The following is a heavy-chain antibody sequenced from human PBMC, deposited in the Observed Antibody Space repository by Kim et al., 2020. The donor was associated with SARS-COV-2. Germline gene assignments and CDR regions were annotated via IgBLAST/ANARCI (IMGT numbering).Heavy chain of an antibody. CDR3: ARARPLYGGNIIDAFDI. Sequence: SETLSLTCTVSGGSISSGGYYWSWIRQHPGKGLEWIGHIYYSGSTYYNPSLKSRVTISVDTSKNQFSLKLSSVTAADTAVYYCARARPLYGGNIIDAFDIWGQGTMVTVSS. J-gene: IGHJ3*02. CDR1: GGSISSGGYY. D-gene: IGHD4-17*01. CDR2: IYYSGST. V-gene: IGHV4-31*03.